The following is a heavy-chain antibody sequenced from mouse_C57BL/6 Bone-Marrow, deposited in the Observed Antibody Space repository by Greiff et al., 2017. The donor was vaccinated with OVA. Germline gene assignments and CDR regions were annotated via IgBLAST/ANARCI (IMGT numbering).Heavy chain of an antibody. J-gene: IGHJ1*03. V-gene: IGHV1-55*01. CDR1: GYTFTSYW. CDR3: ARRYYGSSWYFDV. D-gene: IGHD1-1*01. Sequence: QVQLQQPGAELVKPGASVKMSCKASGYTFTSYWITWVKQRPGQGLEWIGDIYPGSGSPYYNETFKSKATLTVDTSYSTAYMQLSSLTSEDSAVYYCARRYYGSSWYFDVWGTGTTVTVSS. CDR2: IYPGSGSP.